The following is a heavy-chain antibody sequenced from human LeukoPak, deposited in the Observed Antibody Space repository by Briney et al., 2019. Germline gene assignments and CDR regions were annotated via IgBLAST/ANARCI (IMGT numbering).Heavy chain of an antibody. CDR2: ISSSGSTI. CDR1: GFTFSDYY. D-gene: IGHD2-2*01. J-gene: IGHJ4*02. V-gene: IGHV3-11*01. CDR3: AKLGPDIVVVPAPFDY. Sequence: GGSLRLSCAASGFTFSDYYMSWIRQAPGKGLEWVSYISSSGSTIYYADSVKGRFTISRDNSKNTLYLQMNSLRAEDTAVYYCAKLGPDIVVVPAPFDYWGQGTLVTVSS.